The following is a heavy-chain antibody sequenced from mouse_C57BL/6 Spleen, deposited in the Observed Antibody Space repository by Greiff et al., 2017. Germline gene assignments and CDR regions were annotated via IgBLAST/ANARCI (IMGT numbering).Heavy chain of an antibody. Sequence: QVQLQQPGAELVKPGASVKMSCKASGYTFTSYWITWVKQRPGQGLEWIGDIYPGSGSTNYNEKFKSKATLTVDTSSSTAYMQLSSLTSEDSAVYYCARRELMITKAMDYWGQGTSVTVSS. D-gene: IGHD2-4*01. CDR2: IYPGSGST. CDR1: GYTFTSYW. V-gene: IGHV1-55*01. J-gene: IGHJ4*01. CDR3: ARRELMITKAMDY.